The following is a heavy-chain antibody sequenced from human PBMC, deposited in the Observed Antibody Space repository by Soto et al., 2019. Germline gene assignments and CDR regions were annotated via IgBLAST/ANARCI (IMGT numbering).Heavy chain of an antibody. Sequence: EVQLVESGGGLVQPGGSLRLSCAASGFTFSSYWMHWVRQAPGKGLVWVSRINSDGSSTSYADSVKGRFTISRDNAKNTLYLQMNSLRAEDTAVYYCARVEMRLVPAAGRYYFDYWGQGTLVTVSS. V-gene: IGHV3-74*01. CDR2: INSDGSST. D-gene: IGHD2-2*01. CDR3: ARVEMRLVPAAGRYYFDY. CDR1: GFTFSSYW. J-gene: IGHJ4*02.